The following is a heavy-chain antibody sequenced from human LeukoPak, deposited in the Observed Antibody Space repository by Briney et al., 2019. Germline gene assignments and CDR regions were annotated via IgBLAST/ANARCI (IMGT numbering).Heavy chain of an antibody. D-gene: IGHD4-11*01. CDR3: ARGDYSNYYYYYYYMDV. J-gene: IGHJ6*03. CDR2: INPNSGGT. Sequence: ASVKVSCKASGYTFTGYYMHWVRQAPGQGLEWMGWINPNSGGTNYAQKFQGRVTMTRDTSISTAYMELSRLRSDDTAVYYCARGDYSNYYYYYYYMDVWGKGTTVTVSS. V-gene: IGHV1-2*02. CDR1: GYTFTGYY.